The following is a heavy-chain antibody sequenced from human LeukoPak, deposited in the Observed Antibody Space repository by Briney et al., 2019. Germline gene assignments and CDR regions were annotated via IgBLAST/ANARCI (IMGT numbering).Heavy chain of an antibody. V-gene: IGHV4-61*01. D-gene: IGHD5-18*01. J-gene: IGHJ4*02. CDR2: IYYSGST. Sequence: SETLSLTCTVSGGSVSSGSYYWSWIRQPPGKGLEWIGYIYYSGSTYYNPSLKSRVTISVDTSKNQFSLKLSSVTAADTAVYYCARQEVDTAMDYYFDYWGQGTLVTVSS. CDR1: GGSVSSGSYY. CDR3: ARQEVDTAMDYYFDY.